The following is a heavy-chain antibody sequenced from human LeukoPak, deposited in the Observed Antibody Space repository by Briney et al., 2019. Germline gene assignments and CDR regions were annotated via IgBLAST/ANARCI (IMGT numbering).Heavy chain of an antibody. J-gene: IGHJ4*02. CDR2: IYSGGST. Sequence: GGSLRLSCAASGFTFSNYAMSWVRQAPGKGLEWVSVIYSGGSTYYADSVKGRFTISRDNSKNTLYLQMNSLRAEDTAVYYCARDPDSGYERYWGQGTLVTVSS. D-gene: IGHD5-12*01. CDR1: GFTFSNYA. CDR3: ARDPDSGYERY. V-gene: IGHV3-53*01.